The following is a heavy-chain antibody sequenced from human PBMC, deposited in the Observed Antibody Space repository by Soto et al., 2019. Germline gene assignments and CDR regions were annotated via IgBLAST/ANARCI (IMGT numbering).Heavy chain of an antibody. J-gene: IGHJ6*02. V-gene: IGHV3-30-3*01. CDR3: ARDGPNCSGGSCYSNYYYYGMDV. CDR2: ISYDGSNK. D-gene: IGHD2-15*01. Sequence: QVQLVESGGGVVQPGRSLRLSCAASGFTFSSYAMHWVRQAPGKGLEWVAVISYDGSNKYYADSVKGRFTISRDNSKNTLYLQMNSLRAEDTAVYYCARDGPNCSGGSCYSNYYYYGMDVWGQGTTVTVSS. CDR1: GFTFSSYA.